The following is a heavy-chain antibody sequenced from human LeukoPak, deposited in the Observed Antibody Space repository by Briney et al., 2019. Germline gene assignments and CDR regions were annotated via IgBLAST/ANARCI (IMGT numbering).Heavy chain of an antibody. CDR3: ARDPETTVTTNGHY. D-gene: IGHD4-17*01. J-gene: IGHJ4*02. V-gene: IGHV1-2*02. Sequence: ASVKVSCKASGYTFTGYYMHWVRQAPGQGLEWMGWINPNSGGTNYVQKFQGRVTMTRDTSISTAYMELSRLRSDDTAVYYCARDPETTVTTNGHYWGQGTLVTVSS. CDR2: INPNSGGT. CDR1: GYTFTGYY.